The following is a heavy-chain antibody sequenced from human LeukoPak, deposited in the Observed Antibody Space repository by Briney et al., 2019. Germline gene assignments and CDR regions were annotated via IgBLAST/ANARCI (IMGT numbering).Heavy chain of an antibody. CDR1: GGSFSGYY. Sequence: SETLSLTCAVYGGSFSGYYWSWIRQPPGKGLDWIGEINHSGSTNYNPSLKSRVTISVDTSKNQFSLKLSSVTAADTAVYYCARGPGDTIHGMDVWGQGTTVTVSS. CDR3: ARGPGDTIHGMDV. J-gene: IGHJ6*02. D-gene: IGHD2-21*01. CDR2: INHSGST. V-gene: IGHV4-34*01.